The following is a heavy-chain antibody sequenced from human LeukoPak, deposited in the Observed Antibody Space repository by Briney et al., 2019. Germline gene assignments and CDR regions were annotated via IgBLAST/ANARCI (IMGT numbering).Heavy chain of an antibody. V-gene: IGHV1-8*01. J-gene: IGHJ4*02. CDR3: ARRPSKYYDILTGYYRSEFGY. D-gene: IGHD3-9*01. Sequence: ASVKVSCKASGYTFTSYDINWVRQATGQGLEWMGWMNPNTGNTGYAQKFQGRVTMTRNTSISTAYMELSSLRSEDTAVYYCARRPSKYYDILTGYYRSEFGYWGQGTLVTVSS. CDR2: MNPNTGNT. CDR1: GYTFTSYD.